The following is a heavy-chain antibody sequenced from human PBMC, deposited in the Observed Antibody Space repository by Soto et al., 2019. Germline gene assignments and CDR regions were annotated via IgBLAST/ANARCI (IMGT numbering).Heavy chain of an antibody. D-gene: IGHD6-13*01. CDR3: ARSGSSWYPGWFDP. CDR2: IYYSGST. V-gene: IGHV4-59*01. Sequence: SETLSLTCTVSGGSISSYYWSWIRQPPGKGLEWIGYIYYSGSTNYNPSLKSRVTISVDTSKNQFSLKLSSVTAADTAVYYCARSGSSWYPGWFDPWGQGTLVTVSS. J-gene: IGHJ5*02. CDR1: GGSISSYY.